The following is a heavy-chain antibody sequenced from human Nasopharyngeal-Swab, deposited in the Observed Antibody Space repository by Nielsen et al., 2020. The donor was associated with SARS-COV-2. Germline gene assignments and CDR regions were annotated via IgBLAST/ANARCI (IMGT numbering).Heavy chain of an antibody. CDR3: ARGLSEYSSSSDVSGYYYGMDV. D-gene: IGHD6-6*01. V-gene: IGHV1-69*13. J-gene: IGHJ6*02. CDR1: GGTFSSYA. CDR2: IIPIFGTA. Sequence: SVKVSCKASGGTFSSYAINWVRQASGQGLEWMGGIIPIFGTANYAQKFQGRVTITADESTSTAYMELSSLRSEDTAVYYCARGLSEYSSSSDVSGYYYGMDVWGQGTTVTVSS.